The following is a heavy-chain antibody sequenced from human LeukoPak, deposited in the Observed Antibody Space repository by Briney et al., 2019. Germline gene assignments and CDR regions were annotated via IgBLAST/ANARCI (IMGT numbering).Heavy chain of an antibody. CDR2: INPNSGGT. CDR3: ARSDDYYGSGSYDY. D-gene: IGHD3-10*01. V-gene: IGHV1-2*02. CDR1: GYTFTGYY. Sequence: ASVKVSCKASGYTFTGYYMHWVRQAPGQGLEWMGWINPNSGGTNYAQKFQGRVTMTRDTSISTAYMELSRLRSDDTAVYYCARSDDYYGSGSYDYWGQGTLVTVSS. J-gene: IGHJ4*02.